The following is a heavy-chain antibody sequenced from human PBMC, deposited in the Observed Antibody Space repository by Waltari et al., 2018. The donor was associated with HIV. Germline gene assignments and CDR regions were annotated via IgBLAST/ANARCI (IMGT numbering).Heavy chain of an antibody. Sequence: QAQLKQWGTGLLKPSEALSLTCAYYGASFIEFYRPCIRQSHGTGLIWMGEVGPGGNVNVLPSLRRRLSLSTDASKNQFSFTLTSAAATDTAVYFCARGLQMTSYASGNWLWEQMLSRFFFDLWGQGTRV. CDR1: GASFIEFY. CDR3: ARGLQMTSYASGNWLWEQMLSRFFFDL. CDR2: VGPGGNV. J-gene: IGHJ4*02. D-gene: IGHD3-3*01. V-gene: IGHV4-34*01.